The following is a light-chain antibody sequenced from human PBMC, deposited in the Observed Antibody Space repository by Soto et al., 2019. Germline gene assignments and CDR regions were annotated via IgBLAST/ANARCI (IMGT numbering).Light chain of an antibody. Sequence: QSALTQPPSASGSPGQSVTISCTGTSSDVGRYNYVSWYQQHPGKAPKVIIYEVSKRPSGVHDRFSGSRSVNTASLTVSVLQAEDEADYYFSAYAGCDTYVFGTGTQLTVL. CDR3: SAYAGCDTYV. V-gene: IGLV2-8*01. CDR2: EVS. CDR1: SSDVGRYNY. J-gene: IGLJ1*01.